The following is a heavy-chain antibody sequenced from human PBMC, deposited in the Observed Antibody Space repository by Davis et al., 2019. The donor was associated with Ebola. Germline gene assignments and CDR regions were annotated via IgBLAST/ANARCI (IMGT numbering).Heavy chain of an antibody. CDR1: GGSFSGYY. Sequence: GSLRLSCAVYGGSFSGYYWSWIRQPPGKGLEWIGEINHIGSTNYNPSLKSRVTISVDTSKNQFSLKLSSVTAADTAVYYCARHELYWYYFDYWGQGTLVTVSS. D-gene: IGHD2-8*02. J-gene: IGHJ4*02. CDR3: ARHELYWYYFDY. CDR2: INHIGST. V-gene: IGHV4-34*01.